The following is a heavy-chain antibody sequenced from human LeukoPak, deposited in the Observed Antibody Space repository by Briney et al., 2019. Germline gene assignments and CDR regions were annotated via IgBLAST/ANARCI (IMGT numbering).Heavy chain of an antibody. V-gene: IGHV3-20*04. J-gene: IGHJ6*03. CDR3: ARAGGDDYYYYMDV. CDR1: GFTFDDYG. Sequence: TGGSLRLSCAASGFTFDDYGMSWVRQAPGKGLEWVSGINWNGGSTGYADSVKGRFTIPRDNAKNSLYLQMNSLRAEDTALYYCARAGGDDYYYYMDVWGKGTTVTVSS. CDR2: INWNGGST. D-gene: IGHD4-17*01.